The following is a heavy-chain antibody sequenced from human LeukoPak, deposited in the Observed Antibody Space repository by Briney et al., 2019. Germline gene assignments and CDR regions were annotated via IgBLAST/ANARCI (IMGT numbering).Heavy chain of an antibody. CDR1: GGSFSGYY. CDR2: INHSGST. V-gene: IGHV4-34*01. CDR3: ARLTLTGSLN. Sequence: PSETLSLTCAVYGGSFSGYYWSWIRQPPGKGLEWIGEINHSGSTNYNPSLKSRVTISVDTSKNQFSLKLSSVTAADTAVYYCARLTLTGSLNWGQGTLVTVSS. J-gene: IGHJ4*02. D-gene: IGHD7-27*01.